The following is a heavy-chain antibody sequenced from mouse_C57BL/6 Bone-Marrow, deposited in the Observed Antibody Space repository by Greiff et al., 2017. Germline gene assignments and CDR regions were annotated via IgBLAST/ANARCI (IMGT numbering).Heavy chain of an antibody. Sequence: EVHLVESGPGLVKPSQSLSLTCSVTGYSITSGYYWNWIRQFPGNKLEWMGYISYDGSNNYNPSLKNRISITRETSKNQFFLKLNSVTTEDTATYYWASQRGFGGYERYYAMDYWGQGTSVTVSS. CDR2: ISYDGSN. V-gene: IGHV3-6*01. D-gene: IGHD2-2*01. J-gene: IGHJ4*01. CDR3: ASQRGFGGYERYYAMDY. CDR1: GYSITSGYY.